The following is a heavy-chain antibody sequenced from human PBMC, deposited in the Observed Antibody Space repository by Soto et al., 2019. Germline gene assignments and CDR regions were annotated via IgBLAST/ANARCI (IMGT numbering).Heavy chain of an antibody. CDR2: ISYDGSNK. CDR1: GFTFSSSG. Sequence: GGSLRLSCAASGFTFSSSGMHWVRQAPGKGLEWVAVISYDGSNKFYADSVKGRFTISRDNSKNTLYLQMNSLRAEDTALYYCARVLVISPMRSRSYAFDVWGQGTMVTVSS. J-gene: IGHJ3*01. CDR3: ARVLVISPMRSRSYAFDV. D-gene: IGHD1-26*01. V-gene: IGHV3-30*03.